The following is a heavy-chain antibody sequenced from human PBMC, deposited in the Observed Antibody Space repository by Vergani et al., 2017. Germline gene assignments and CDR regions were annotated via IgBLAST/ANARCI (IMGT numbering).Heavy chain of an antibody. Sequence: EVQLLESGGGLVQPGGSLRLSCAASGFTFSSYAMSWVRQAPGKGLEWVSAISGSGGSTYYADSVKGRFTISRDNSKNTLYLQMNSLRAEDTAVYYCARDSRGYSYGGDYYYYYGMDVWGQGP. J-gene: IGHJ6*02. CDR3: ARDSRGYSYGGDYYYYYGMDV. V-gene: IGHV3-23*01. CDR2: ISGSGGST. D-gene: IGHD5-18*01. CDR1: GFTFSSYA.